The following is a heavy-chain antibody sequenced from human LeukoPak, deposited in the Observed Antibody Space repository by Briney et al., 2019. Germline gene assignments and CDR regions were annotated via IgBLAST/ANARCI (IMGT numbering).Heavy chain of an antibody. CDR3: ARGTAADVYNWFDP. V-gene: IGHV1-69*13. J-gene: IGHJ5*02. D-gene: IGHD6-13*01. CDR1: GGTFSSYA. Sequence: SVKVSCKASGGTFSSYAISWVRQAPGQGLEWMGGIIPIFGTANYAQKFQGRVTITADESTSTAYMELSSLRSEDTAVYYCARGTAADVYNWFDPWGQGTLVTVSS. CDR2: IIPIFGTA.